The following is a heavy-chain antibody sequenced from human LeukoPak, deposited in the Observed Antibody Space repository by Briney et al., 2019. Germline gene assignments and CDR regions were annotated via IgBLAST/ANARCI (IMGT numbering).Heavy chain of an antibody. CDR2: IKQDGNEK. Sequence: GGSLRLSCAASGFSFSSYWMTWVRQAPGKGLEWVANIKQDGNEKYYVDSVKGRFTISRDNAKNSLCLQMNSLRAEDTAVYYCARVYNDFWNGGKIDPWGQGTQVTVSA. D-gene: IGHD3-3*01. CDR1: GFSFSSYW. CDR3: ARVYNDFWNGGKIDP. V-gene: IGHV3-7*01. J-gene: IGHJ5*02.